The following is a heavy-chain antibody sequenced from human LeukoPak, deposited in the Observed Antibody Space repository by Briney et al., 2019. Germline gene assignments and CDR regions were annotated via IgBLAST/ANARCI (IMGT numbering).Heavy chain of an antibody. CDR2: IRYDGSNK. CDR1: GFTFSSYG. CDR3: AKGGGYEAQYYYYYLDV. V-gene: IGHV3-30*02. D-gene: IGHD5-12*01. J-gene: IGHJ6*03. Sequence: GRSLRLSCAASGFTFSSYGMHWGRQAPGKGLGGVAFIRYDGSNKYYADSVKGRFTVSRDNSKNTLYLQMKSLRAEDTAVYYCAKGGGYEAQYYYYYLDVWGKGTTVTISS.